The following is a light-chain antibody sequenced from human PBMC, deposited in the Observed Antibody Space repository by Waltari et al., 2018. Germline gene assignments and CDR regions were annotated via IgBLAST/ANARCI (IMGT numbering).Light chain of an antibody. CDR2: GAS. Sequence: EIVMTQSPATLSVSPGERATLSCRASQSVSSNLAWYQQKRGQVPSLLIYGASTRATGIPARFSGSGSGTEFTLTISSMQSEDFAVYYCQQYNNWPLTVGGGTKVEIK. CDR1: QSVSSN. CDR3: QQYNNWPLT. V-gene: IGKV3-15*01. J-gene: IGKJ4*01.